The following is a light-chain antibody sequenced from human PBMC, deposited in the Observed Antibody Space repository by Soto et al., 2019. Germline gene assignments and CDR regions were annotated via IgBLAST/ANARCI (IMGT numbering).Light chain of an antibody. J-gene: IGKJ2*01. Sequence: DIQMTQSPSTLSAFIGDRVTITCRASQSIGDWLAWYQQKPGKAPKLLIYKASSLESGVPSRFSGIGSGTEFTLTISSLQPDDFATYYCQQYNSYWYSFGQGTKLEI. V-gene: IGKV1-5*03. CDR2: KAS. CDR3: QQYNSYWYS. CDR1: QSIGDW.